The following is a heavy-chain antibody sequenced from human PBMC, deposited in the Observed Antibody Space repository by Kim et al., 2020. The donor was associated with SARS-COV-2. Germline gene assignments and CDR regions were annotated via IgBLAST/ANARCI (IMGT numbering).Heavy chain of an antibody. CDR3: ASALGH. D-gene: IGHD3-16*02. V-gene: IGHV4-4*07. Sequence: YTSGRTNYNPSLKSLVTMSVDMSKNQFSLKLSAVTAADTAVYYCASALGHWGQGTLVTVSS. CDR2: YTSGRT. J-gene: IGHJ4*02.